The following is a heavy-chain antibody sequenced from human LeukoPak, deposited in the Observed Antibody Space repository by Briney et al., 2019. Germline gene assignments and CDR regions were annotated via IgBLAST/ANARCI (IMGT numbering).Heavy chain of an antibody. Sequence: GGSLRLSCAASGFTFSSYAMHWVRQAPGKGLEWVAVISYDGSNKYYADSVKGRFTISRDNSKNTLYLQMNSLRAEDTAVYYCARVSPPKKPTILKFDYWGQGTLVTVSS. V-gene: IGHV3-30-3*01. CDR3: ARVSPPKKPTILKFDY. CDR2: ISYDGSNK. CDR1: GFTFSSYA. J-gene: IGHJ4*02.